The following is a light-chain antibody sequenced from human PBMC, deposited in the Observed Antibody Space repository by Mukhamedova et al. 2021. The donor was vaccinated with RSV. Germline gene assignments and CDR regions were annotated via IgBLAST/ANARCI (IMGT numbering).Light chain of an antibody. CDR1: QDIDNY. CDR3: HQLNSFPLT. CDR2: TAS. J-gene: IGKJ4*01. Sequence: RVTITCRASQDIDNYLAWYQQKPGKAPNLLIFTASTLHSGVPSRFSGSGSGTEFTLTISSLQPEDFATYYCHQLNSFPLTFGGG. V-gene: IGKV1-9*01.